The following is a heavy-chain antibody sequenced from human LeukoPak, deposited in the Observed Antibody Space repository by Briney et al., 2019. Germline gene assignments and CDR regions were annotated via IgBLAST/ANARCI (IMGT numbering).Heavy chain of an antibody. CDR2: INWNGGST. D-gene: IGHD3-16*02. CDR3: ARDRRDYVWGSYRWVYMDV. Sequence: PGGSLRLSCAASGFTFDDYGMSWVRQAPGKGLEWVSGINWNGGSTGYADSVKGRFTISRDNAKNSLYLQMNSLRAEDTALYYCARDRRDYVWGSYRWVYMDVWGKGTTVTVSS. CDR1: GFTFDDYG. V-gene: IGHV3-20*04. J-gene: IGHJ6*03.